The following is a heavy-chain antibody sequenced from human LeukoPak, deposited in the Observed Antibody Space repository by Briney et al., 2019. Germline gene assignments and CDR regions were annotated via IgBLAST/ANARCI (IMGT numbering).Heavy chain of an antibody. D-gene: IGHD3-10*01. CDR1: GFTFSRYG. CDR3: AKDSAFYYIDV. J-gene: IGHJ6*03. V-gene: IGHV3-30*02. CDR2: IRYNGNNQ. Sequence: GGSLRLSCEASGFTFSRYGMSWVRQAPGKGLEWVAFIRYNGNNQYYADSVKGRFTISRDNSKNTLYLQMNSLKGDDTAVYYCAKDSAFYYIDVWGKGTTVIISS.